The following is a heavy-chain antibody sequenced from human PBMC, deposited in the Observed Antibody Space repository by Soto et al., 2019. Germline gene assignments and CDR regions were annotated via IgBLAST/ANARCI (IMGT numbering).Heavy chain of an antibody. CDR3: ASDPYYYASGY. Sequence: QVQLVESGGGLVKPGGSLRLSCAASGFIFSDLYMTWIRQAPGKGLEWVSYISGGGETIHYADSVRGRFTVSRDNRRKSLYLQMNSLRAEDTAVYYCASDPYYYASGYWGQGTLVTVSS. V-gene: IGHV3-11*01. CDR2: ISGGGETI. CDR1: GFIFSDLY. D-gene: IGHD3-10*01. J-gene: IGHJ4*02.